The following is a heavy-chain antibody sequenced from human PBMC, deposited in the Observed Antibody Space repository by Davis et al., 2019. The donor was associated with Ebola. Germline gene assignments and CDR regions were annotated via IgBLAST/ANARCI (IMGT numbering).Heavy chain of an antibody. V-gene: IGHV1-46*01. CDR1: GYRFTSYY. CDR2: INPITGGT. Sequence: ASVTVSCKASGYRFTSYYMHWVRQAPGQGLEWMGIINPITGGTSYAQNFQVRVNMTRDTSTSTVYMELSSLRSEDTAVYYCAREGGRYYDSSGYVFDIWGRGTMVKVSS. D-gene: IGHD3-22*01. CDR3: AREGGRYYDSSGYVFDI. J-gene: IGHJ3*02.